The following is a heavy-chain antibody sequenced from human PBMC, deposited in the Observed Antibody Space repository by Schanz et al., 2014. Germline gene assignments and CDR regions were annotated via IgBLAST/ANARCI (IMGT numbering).Heavy chain of an antibody. CDR3: MAMGRNTSHYFDH. V-gene: IGHV3-23*04. J-gene: IGHJ4*02. CDR1: GFTFSSYT. Sequence: EVQLVESGGGLVQPGGSLRLSCAASGFTFSSYTMNWVRQAPGKGLEWVSAISGSGGSTVYADSVKGRFTISRDNSRNTLFLQMKRLRVEDTAVYYCMAMGRNTSHYFDHWGQGTLVTVSS. CDR2: ISGSGGST. D-gene: IGHD1-1*01.